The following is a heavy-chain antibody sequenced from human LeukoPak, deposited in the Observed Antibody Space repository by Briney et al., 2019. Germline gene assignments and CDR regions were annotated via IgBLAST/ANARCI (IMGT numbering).Heavy chain of an antibody. CDR2: IIPIFGTA. V-gene: IGHV1-69*06. CDR3: AHHNYYGSGSYLGLVWYYYYYMDV. J-gene: IGHJ6*03. CDR1: GYTFTSYG. D-gene: IGHD3-10*01. Sequence: SVKVSRKASGYTFTSYGISWVRQAPGQGLEWMGGIIPIFGTANYAQKFQGRVTITADKSTSTAYMELSSLRSEDTAVYYCAHHNYYGSGSYLGLVWYYYYYMDVWGKGTTVTVSS.